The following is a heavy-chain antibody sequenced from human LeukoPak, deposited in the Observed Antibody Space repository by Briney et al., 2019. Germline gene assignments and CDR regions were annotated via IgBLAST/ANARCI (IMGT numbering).Heavy chain of an antibody. CDR1: GGSISSSSYY. J-gene: IGHJ4*02. CDR3: ARVGFYDILTGYYIFDY. V-gene: IGHV4-39*07. CDR2: IYYSGST. Sequence: PSETLSLTCTVSGGSISSSSYYWGWIRQPPGKGLEWIGSIYYSGSTYYNPSLKSRVTISVDTSKNQFSLKLSSVTAADTAVYYCARVGFYDILTGYYIFDYWGQGTLVTVSS. D-gene: IGHD3-9*01.